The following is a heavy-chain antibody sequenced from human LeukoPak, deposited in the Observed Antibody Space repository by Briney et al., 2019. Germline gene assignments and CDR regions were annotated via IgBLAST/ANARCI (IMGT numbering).Heavy chain of an antibody. CDR3: ARVTRWAGLDF. CDR1: GFTVSGNY. V-gene: IGHV4-30-4*08. Sequence: LRLSCAASGFTVSGNYISWVRQPPGKGLEWIGYIYYSGSTYYNPSLKSRLTISVDTSENQFSLHLTSVTAADTAVYFCARVTRWAGLDFWGQGTLVTVSS. J-gene: IGHJ4*02. CDR2: IYYSGST. D-gene: IGHD2-21*02.